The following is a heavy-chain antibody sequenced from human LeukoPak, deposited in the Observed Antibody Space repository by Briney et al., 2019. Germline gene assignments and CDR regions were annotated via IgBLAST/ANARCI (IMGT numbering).Heavy chain of an antibody. CDR3: STGERGGYLRN. V-gene: IGHV3-15*01. CDR2: ITNKDDGGTR. D-gene: IGHD3-22*01. J-gene: IGHJ4*02. CDR1: GFTFSTYN. Sequence: GGSLRLSCTASGFTFSTYNMAWVRQAPGKGLGWVGRITNKDDGGTRDYAAPVKGRFTISRDDSENTLYLQMNSLSTEDTALYYCSTGERGGYLRNWGQGTLVTVSS.